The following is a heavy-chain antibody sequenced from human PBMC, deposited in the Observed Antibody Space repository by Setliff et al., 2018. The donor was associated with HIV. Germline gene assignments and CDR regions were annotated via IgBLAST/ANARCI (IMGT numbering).Heavy chain of an antibody. CDR2: INSASGGT. CDR3: ARDYLHVFDI. CDR1: GYTFTDYY. J-gene: IGHJ3*02. V-gene: IGHV1-2*02. Sequence: GPSVKVSCKASGYTFTDYYIHWVRQAPGQGLEWMGWINSASGGTNYAQNFQGRVTVTRDTSINTAYVELNSPKSDDTAVYYCARDYLHVFDIWGQGTMVTVS.